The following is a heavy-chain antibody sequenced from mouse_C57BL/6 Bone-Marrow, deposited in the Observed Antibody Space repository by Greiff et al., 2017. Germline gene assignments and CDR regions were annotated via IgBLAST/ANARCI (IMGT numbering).Heavy chain of an antibody. V-gene: IGHV5-16*01. CDR2: INYDGSST. CDR3: ARVEVWLLYWYFDV. J-gene: IGHJ1*03. CDR1: GFTFSDYY. Sequence: EVMLVESEGGLVQPGSSMKLSCTASGFTFSDYYMAWVRQVPEKGLEWVANINYDGSSTYYLDSLKSRFIISRDNAKNILYLQMSSLKSEDTATYYCARVEVWLLYWYFDVWGTGTTVTVSS. D-gene: IGHD2-3*01.